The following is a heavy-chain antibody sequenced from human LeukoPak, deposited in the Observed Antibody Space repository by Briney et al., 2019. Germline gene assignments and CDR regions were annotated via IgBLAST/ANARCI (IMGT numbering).Heavy chain of an antibody. CDR1: GDPVSRSDSF. CDR2: IYYSGRT. D-gene: IGHD3-22*01. V-gene: IGHV4-39*01. J-gene: IGHJ1*01. CDR3: ARRRYYDGSGYLE. Sequence: SETLSLTCSVSGDPVSRSDSFWDWIRQPPGKGLEWIGTIYYSGRTYYSPSLKSRVTMSVDPSNNQFSLNLRSGTAADTALYYCARRRYYDGSGYLEWGQGTLLSVSS.